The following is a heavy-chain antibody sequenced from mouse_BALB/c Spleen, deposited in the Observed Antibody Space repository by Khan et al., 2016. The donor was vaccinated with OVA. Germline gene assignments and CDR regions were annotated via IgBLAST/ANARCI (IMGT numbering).Heavy chain of an antibody. J-gene: IGHJ4*01. V-gene: IGHV2-6-1*01. CDR2: IWHDGST. CDR3: ARQRYYHHNIMDY. D-gene: IGHD2-1*01. CDR1: GFSLTNYG. Sequence: VQLQESGPGLVAPSQSLSITCTISGFSLTNYGVHWVRQPPGKGLEWLVVIWHDGSTTYNSALKSRLTISKDNSKSQVFLKMNSLQTDDTAMYFCARQRYYHHNIMDYWGQGTSVTVSS.